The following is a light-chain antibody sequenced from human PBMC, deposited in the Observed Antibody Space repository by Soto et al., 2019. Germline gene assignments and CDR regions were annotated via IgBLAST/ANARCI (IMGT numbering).Light chain of an antibody. Sequence: QSALTQPPSASGSPGQSVTISCTGTQSDIGVYDFVSWYQHHPGKAPRLIIYEVVQRPSGVPDRFSGSKSVNTASLTVSGLQAADEADYFCKSYAGRNTYVFGSGTKLTVL. CDR1: QSDIGVYDF. J-gene: IGLJ1*01. CDR2: EVV. V-gene: IGLV2-8*01. CDR3: KSYAGRNTYV.